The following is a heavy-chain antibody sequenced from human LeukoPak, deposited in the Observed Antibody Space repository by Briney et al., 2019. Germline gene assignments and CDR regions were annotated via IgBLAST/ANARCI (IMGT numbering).Heavy chain of an antibody. CDR3: VRGGYYFDY. CDR1: GFTFNTYW. J-gene: IGHJ4*02. Sequence: QPGGSLRPSCAASGFTFNTYWMSWVRQAPGKGLEWVANMKQDGSEIYYVDSVRGRFSISRDNAKNSLYLQMNSLRDEDTAVYFCVRGGYYFDYWGQGTLVTVSS. CDR2: MKQDGSEI. V-gene: IGHV3-7*01.